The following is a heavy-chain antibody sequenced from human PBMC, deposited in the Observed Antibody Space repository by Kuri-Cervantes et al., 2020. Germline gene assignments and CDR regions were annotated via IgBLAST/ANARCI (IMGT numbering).Heavy chain of an antibody. Sequence: GGSLRLSCAASGFTFSSYSMNWVRQAPGKGLEWVSSISSSSSYIYYADSVKGRFTISRDNAKNSLYLQMNSLRAEDTALYYCAKTGEGYAFDIWGQGTMVTVSS. CDR1: GFTFSSYS. V-gene: IGHV3-21*04. CDR3: AKTGEGYAFDI. D-gene: IGHD3-10*01. J-gene: IGHJ3*02. CDR2: ISSSSSYI.